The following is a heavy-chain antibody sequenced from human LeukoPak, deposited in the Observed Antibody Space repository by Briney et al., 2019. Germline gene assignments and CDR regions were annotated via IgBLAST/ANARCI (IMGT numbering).Heavy chain of an antibody. Sequence: GGSLRLSCVASGFTFDDYGMSWVRQAPGKGLEWVSGINWNGDSTTYADSVKGRFTISRDNSKNSLYLQMNSLRSEDTAMYYCAKESGKFDYWGQGTLVAVSS. V-gene: IGHV3-20*04. CDR2: INWNGDST. CDR3: AKESGKFDY. J-gene: IGHJ4*02. CDR1: GFTFDDYG.